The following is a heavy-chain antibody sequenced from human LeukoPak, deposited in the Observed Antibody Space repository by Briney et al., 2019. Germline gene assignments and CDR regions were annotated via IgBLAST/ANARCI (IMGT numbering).Heavy chain of an antibody. D-gene: IGHD6-13*01. V-gene: IGHV3-30-3*01. CDR1: GFTFTTNP. J-gene: IGHJ4*02. Sequence: GGSLRLSCAASGFTFTTNPMHWVHQAPGKGLEWVAVVSHDGSIKDYVDSVKGRFTISRDNSKNTFYLQMNSLRVGDTAVYYCARGVGRSSWYFDYWGQGTLVTVSS. CDR3: ARGVGRSSWYFDY. CDR2: VSHDGSIK.